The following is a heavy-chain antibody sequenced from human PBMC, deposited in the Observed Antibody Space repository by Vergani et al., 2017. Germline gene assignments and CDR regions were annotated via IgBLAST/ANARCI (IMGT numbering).Heavy chain of an antibody. J-gene: IGHJ4*02. CDR2: ISSSSSYI. CDR1: GFTFSSYS. CDR3: ARVPGYYYDSSGYPH. Sequence: EVQLVESGGGLVQPGGSLRLSCAASGFTFSSYSMNWVRQAPGKGLEWVSSISSSSSYIYYADSVKGRFTISRDNAKNSLYLQMNSLRAEDTAVYYCARVPGYYYDSSGYPHWGQGTLVTVSS. D-gene: IGHD3-22*01. V-gene: IGHV3-21*01.